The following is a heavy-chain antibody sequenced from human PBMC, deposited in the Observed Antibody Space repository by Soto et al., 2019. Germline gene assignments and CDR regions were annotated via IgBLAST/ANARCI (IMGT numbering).Heavy chain of an antibody. Sequence: SETLSLTCTVSGGSINRNIHFWGWIRQPPGKGLEWIGSIYYGGSTYYNPSLKSRVTISVDTSKNQFSLKLSSVTAADTAVYNCVRLAGTYAPYHFDYWGQGTLVTVSS. J-gene: IGHJ4*02. V-gene: IGHV4-39*01. CDR2: IYYGGST. CDR3: VRLAGTYAPYHFDY. D-gene: IGHD3-16*01. CDR1: GGSINRNIHF.